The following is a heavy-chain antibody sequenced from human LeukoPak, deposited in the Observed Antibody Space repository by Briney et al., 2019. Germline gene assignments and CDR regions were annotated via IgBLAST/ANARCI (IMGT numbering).Heavy chain of an antibody. V-gene: IGHV4-39*01. J-gene: IGHJ5*02. CDR2: IYYSGST. CDR3: ARQTRPIRFLSNWFDP. D-gene: IGHD3-3*01. Sequence: PSETLSLTCTVSGGSISSSSYYWGWIRQPPGKGLEWIGSIYYSGSTYYNPSLKSRVTISVDTSKNQFSLKLSSVTAADTAVYYCARQTRPIRFLSNWFDPWGQGTLVTVSS. CDR1: GGSISSSSYY.